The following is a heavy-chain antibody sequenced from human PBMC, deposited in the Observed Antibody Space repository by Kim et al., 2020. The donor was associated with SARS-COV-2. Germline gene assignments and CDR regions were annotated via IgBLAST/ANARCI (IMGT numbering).Heavy chain of an antibody. CDR3: ARVGDGPPPTSIAAAGWGYYFDY. CDR1: GGSISSYY. Sequence: SETLSLTCTVSGGSISSYYWSWIRQPAGKGLEWIGRIYTSGSTNYNPSLKSRVTMSVDTSKNQFSLKLSSVTAADTAVYYCARVGDGPPPTSIAAAGWGYYFDYWGQGTLVTVSS. V-gene: IGHV4-4*07. D-gene: IGHD6-13*01. CDR2: IYTSGST. J-gene: IGHJ4*02.